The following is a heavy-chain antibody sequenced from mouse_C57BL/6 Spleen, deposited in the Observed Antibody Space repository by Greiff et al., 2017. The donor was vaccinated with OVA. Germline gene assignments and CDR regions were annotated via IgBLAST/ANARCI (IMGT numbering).Heavy chain of an antibody. D-gene: IGHD2-4*01. CDR1: GFTFSSYG. CDR3: ARHEDYDPFAY. V-gene: IGHV5-6*01. Sequence: EVQRVESGGDLVKPGGSLKLSCAASGFTFSSYGMSWVRQTPDKRLEWVATISSGGSYTYYPDSVKGRFTISRDNAKNTLYLQMSSLKSEDTAMYYCARHEDYDPFAYWGQGTLVTVSA. J-gene: IGHJ3*01. CDR2: ISSGGSYT.